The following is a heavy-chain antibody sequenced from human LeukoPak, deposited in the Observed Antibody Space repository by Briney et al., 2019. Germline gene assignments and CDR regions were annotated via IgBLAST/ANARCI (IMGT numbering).Heavy chain of an antibody. J-gene: IGHJ1*01. CDR3: ARGDAYYYDSSGGSTADFQH. Sequence: ASVKVSCKASGYTFTSYAMNWVRQAPGQGLEWMGWINTNTGNPTYAQGFTGRFVFSLDTSVSTAYLQISSLKAEDTAVYYCARGDAYYYDSSGGSTADFQHWGQGTLVTVSS. CDR2: INTNTGNP. CDR1: GYTFTSYA. V-gene: IGHV7-4-1*02. D-gene: IGHD3-22*01.